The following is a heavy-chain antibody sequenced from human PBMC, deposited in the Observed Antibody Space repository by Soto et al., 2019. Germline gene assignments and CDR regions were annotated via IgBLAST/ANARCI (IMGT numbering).Heavy chain of an antibody. CDR2: IYYSGST. D-gene: IGHD4-17*01. V-gene: IGHV4-61*01. CDR3: ARDSGYGDPFDY. Sequence: SETLSLTCTVSGASISSTRYYWGWIRQPPGKGLEWIGYIYYSGSTNYSPSLKSRVTISVDTSKNQFSLRLSSMTAADTAVYYCARDSGYGDPFDYWGQGTLVTVS. CDR1: GASISSTRYY. J-gene: IGHJ4*02.